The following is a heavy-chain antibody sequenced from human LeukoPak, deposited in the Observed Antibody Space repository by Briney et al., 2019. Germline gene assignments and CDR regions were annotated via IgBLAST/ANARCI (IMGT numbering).Heavy chain of an antibody. CDR2: INHSGST. J-gene: IGHJ6*02. CDR3: ARAPHDIVVVPAAPLGDYYYYGMDV. V-gene: IGHV4-34*01. Sequence: SETLSLTCAVYGGSFRGYYWSWIRQPPGKGLEWIGEINHSGSTNYNPSLKSRVTISVDTSKNQFSLKLSSVTAADTAVYYCARAPHDIVVVPAAPLGDYYYYGMDVWGQGTTVTVSS. CDR1: GGSFRGYY. D-gene: IGHD2-2*01.